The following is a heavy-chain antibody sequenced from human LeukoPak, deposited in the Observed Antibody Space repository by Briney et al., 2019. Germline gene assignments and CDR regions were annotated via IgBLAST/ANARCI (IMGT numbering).Heavy chain of an antibody. J-gene: IGHJ4*02. D-gene: IGHD2-2*01. V-gene: IGHV3-21*01. CDR3: ANHLACGSTSCPSFDY. CDR2: ISDDSNYI. CDR1: GFTFSDYS. Sequence: PGGSLRLSCAASGFTFSDYSMNWVRQAPGKGLEWVSSISDDSNYIYYADSVKGRFTISRDNAKNSLYLQMNSLRAEDTAVYYCANHLACGSTSCPSFDYWGQGILVTVSS.